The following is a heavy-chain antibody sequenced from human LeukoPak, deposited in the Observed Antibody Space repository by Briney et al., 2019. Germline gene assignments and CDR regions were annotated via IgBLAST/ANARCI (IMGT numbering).Heavy chain of an antibody. CDR1: GGSISSSSYY. J-gene: IGHJ3*02. V-gene: IGHV4-39*07. CDR2: FHYSGST. CDR3: AREGEGDAFDI. Sequence: PSETLSLTCSVSGGSISSSSYYWGWIRQPPGKGLEWIGSFHYSGSTYYNPSLKSRVTISVNMSKNQFSLKLNSVTAADTAVYYCAREGEGDAFDIWGQGTMVTVSS. D-gene: IGHD2-21*01.